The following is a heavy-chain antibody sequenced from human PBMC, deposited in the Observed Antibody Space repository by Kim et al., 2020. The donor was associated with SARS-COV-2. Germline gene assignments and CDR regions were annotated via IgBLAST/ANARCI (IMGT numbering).Heavy chain of an antibody. J-gene: IGHJ4*02. Sequence: RYSPSFQGQVTISADKSISTAYLQWSSLKASDTAMYYCARRGFQQDYFDYWGQGTLVTVSS. D-gene: IGHD6-13*01. V-gene: IGHV5-51*01. CDR3: ARRGFQQDYFDY.